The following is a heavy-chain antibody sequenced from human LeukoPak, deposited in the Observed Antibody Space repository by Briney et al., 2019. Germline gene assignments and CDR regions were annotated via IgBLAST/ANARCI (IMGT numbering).Heavy chain of an antibody. CDR1: GGSISSYY. J-gene: IGHJ4*02. CDR2: IYYSGST. D-gene: IGHD1-26*01. CDR3: GSSFTVGATLFGYCDY. Sequence: PSETLSLTCTVSGGSISSYYWSWIRQPPGKGLEWIGYIYYSGSTNYNPPLKSRVTISGDASKNQFSLKLSSVTAADTAVYYCGSSFTVGATLFGYCDYWGQGTLVTVSS. V-gene: IGHV4-59*01.